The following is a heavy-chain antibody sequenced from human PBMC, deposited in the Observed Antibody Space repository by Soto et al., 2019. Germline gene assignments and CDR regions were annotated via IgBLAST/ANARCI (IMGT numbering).Heavy chain of an antibody. Sequence: SETLSLTCTVSGGSISSSSYYWGWIRQPPGKGLEWIGSIYYSGSTYYNPSLKSRVTMTTDTSTSTAYMELRSLRSDDTAVYYCARDPGSGDYGGNPGFPFDYWGQGTLVTVSS. CDR1: GGSISSSSYY. CDR2: IYYSGST. V-gene: IGHV4-39*02. J-gene: IGHJ4*02. D-gene: IGHD4-17*01. CDR3: ARDPGSGDYGGNPGFPFDY.